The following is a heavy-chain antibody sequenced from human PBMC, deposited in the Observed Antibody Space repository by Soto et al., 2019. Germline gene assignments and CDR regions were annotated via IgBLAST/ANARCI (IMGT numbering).Heavy chain of an antibody. J-gene: IGHJ6*02. CDR1: GFTFSGYG. Sequence: GGSLRLSCAASGFTFSGYGRHWVRQAPGKGLEWVAVIWYDGSNKYYADSVKGRFTISRDNAKNSLYLQMNSLRAEDTAVYYCARADTSGITIFGVVIPPDVWGQGTTVTVSS. CDR3: ARADTSGITIFGVVIPPDV. CDR2: IWYDGSNK. V-gene: IGHV3-33*01. D-gene: IGHD3-3*01.